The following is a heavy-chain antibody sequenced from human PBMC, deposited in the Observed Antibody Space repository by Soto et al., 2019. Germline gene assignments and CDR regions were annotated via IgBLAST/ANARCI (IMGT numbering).Heavy chain of an antibody. V-gene: IGHV1-69*06. Sequence: SVKDSCKASGGTFSSYAISWVRQAPVQGLEWMGGIIPIFGTANYAQKFQGRVTITADKSTSTAYMELSSLRSEDTAVYYCASDGGEMATLPTYYFDYWGQGTLVTVSS. CDR2: IIPIFGTA. J-gene: IGHJ4*02. CDR1: GGTFSSYA. D-gene: IGHD5-12*01. CDR3: ASDGGEMATLPTYYFDY.